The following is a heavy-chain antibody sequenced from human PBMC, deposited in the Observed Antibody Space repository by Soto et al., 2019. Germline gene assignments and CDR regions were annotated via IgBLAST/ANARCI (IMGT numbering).Heavy chain of an antibody. J-gene: IGHJ5*02. D-gene: IGHD3-3*01. CDR1: GFTFSSYW. V-gene: IGHV3-74*01. Sequence: EVQLVESGGGLVQPGGSLRLSCAASGFTFSSYWMHWVRQAPGKGLVWVSRINSDGSRTSYADSVKGRFTISRDNAKNTLYLQMNSLRAEDTAVYYCARDTYYDFCPSFDPWGQGTLVTVSS. CDR3: ARDTYYDFCPSFDP. CDR2: INSDGSRT.